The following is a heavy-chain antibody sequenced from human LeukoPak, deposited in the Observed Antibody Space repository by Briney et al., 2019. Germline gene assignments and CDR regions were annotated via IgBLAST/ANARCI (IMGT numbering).Heavy chain of an antibody. Sequence: GGSLRLSCAASGFTFSTYGMHWVRQAPGRGLEWVAFIRHDGSNKYYADSVKGRFIISRDNSKNTLYVQMNSLRAEDTAVYYCAKDLLLMMTFGGVVDYWGQGTLVTVSS. J-gene: IGHJ4*02. CDR3: AKDLLLMMTFGGVVDY. CDR1: GFTFSTYG. CDR2: IRHDGSNK. V-gene: IGHV3-30*02. D-gene: IGHD3-16*01.